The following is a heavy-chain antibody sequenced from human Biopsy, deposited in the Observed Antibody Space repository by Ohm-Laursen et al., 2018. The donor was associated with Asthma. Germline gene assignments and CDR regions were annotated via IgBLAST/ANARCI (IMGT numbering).Heavy chain of an antibody. J-gene: IGHJ4*02. Sequence: GQTLSLTCAASGFAVSRDHMFWVRQAPGKGLEWVSVIYSGGTSHTADSVRGRFTISRDYSKNTLYLQMHSLGAEDTAVYYCARGDSSNWSHYYFDYWGQGTLVTVSS. CDR3: ARGDSSNWSHYYFDY. CDR2: IYSGGTS. D-gene: IGHD3-22*01. V-gene: IGHV3-53*01. CDR1: GFAVSRDH.